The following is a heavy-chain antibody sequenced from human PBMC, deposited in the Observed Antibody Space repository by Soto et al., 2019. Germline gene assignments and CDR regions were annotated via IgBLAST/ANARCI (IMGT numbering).Heavy chain of an antibody. CDR3: ARVEQPSNPNFDY. J-gene: IGHJ4*02. CDR2: IYSGGST. Sequence: GGSLRLSCAASGFTVSSNYMSWVRQAPGKGLEWVSVIYSGGSTYYADSVKGRFTISRDNSKNTLYLQMNSLRAEDTAVYYCARVEQPSNPNFDYWGQGTLVTVSS. D-gene: IGHD6-13*01. CDR1: GFTVSSNY. V-gene: IGHV3-66*01.